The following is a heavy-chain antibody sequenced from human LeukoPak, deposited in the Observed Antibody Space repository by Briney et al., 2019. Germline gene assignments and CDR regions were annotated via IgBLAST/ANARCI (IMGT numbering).Heavy chain of an antibody. V-gene: IGHV1-18*01. CDR3: ASQAEYCSSTSCPGGPFDY. Sequence: GASVKVSCKASGYTFTSYGISWVRQAPGQGLEWMGWISAYNGNTNYAQKLQGRVTMTTDTSTSTAYMELSSLRSEDTAVYYCASQAEYCSSTSCPGGPFDYWGQGTLVTVSS. CDR1: GYTFTSYG. J-gene: IGHJ4*02. CDR2: ISAYNGNT. D-gene: IGHD2-2*01.